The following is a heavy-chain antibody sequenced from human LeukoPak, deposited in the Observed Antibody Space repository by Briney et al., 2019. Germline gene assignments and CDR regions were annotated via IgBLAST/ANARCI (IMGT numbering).Heavy chain of an antibody. D-gene: IGHD1-26*01. J-gene: IGHJ2*01. CDR1: GDSISSRSYY. CDR2: INYSGTT. CDR3: ARSWELLGGGYFDL. V-gene: IGHV4-39*07. Sequence: PSETLSLTCTVSGDSISSRSYYWGWIRQPPGKGLEWIGSINYSGTTYYYPSLKSRVTISVDTSKNQFSLKLSSVTAADTAVYYCARSWELLGGGYFDLWGRGTLVTVSS.